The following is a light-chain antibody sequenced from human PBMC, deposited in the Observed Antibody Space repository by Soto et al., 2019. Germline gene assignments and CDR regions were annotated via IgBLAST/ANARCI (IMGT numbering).Light chain of an antibody. J-gene: IGKJ4*01. CDR3: QQLSSYPLT. CDR1: QDTSSY. Sequence: DIQLTQSPSFLSASVGDRVTITCRASQDTSSYFAWYQQKPGKAPNLLIYAAYTLQSGVPSRFSGTGSGTEFTLTISSLQPEDFATYYCQQLSSYPLTFGGGTKVEIK. V-gene: IGKV1-9*01. CDR2: AAY.